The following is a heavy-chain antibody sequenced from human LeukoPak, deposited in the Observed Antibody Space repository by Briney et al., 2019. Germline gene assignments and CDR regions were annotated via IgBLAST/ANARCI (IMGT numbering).Heavy chain of an antibody. CDR1: GYSFIDYS. J-gene: IGHJ4*02. CDR2: INPDTGAT. D-gene: IGHD2-15*01. V-gene: IGHV1-2*02. Sequence: ASVKVSCKASGYSFIDYSLHWVRQAPGQGPEWLGWINPDTGATSYSRRFQGRVTMTTDTPINTVYMEFRRLSSADTAVYYCARELAWPKSRIHLFDSWGQGTLVTVSS. CDR3: ARELAWPKSRIHLFDS.